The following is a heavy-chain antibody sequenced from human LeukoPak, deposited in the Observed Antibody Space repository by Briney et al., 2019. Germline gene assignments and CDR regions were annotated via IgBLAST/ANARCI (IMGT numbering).Heavy chain of an antibody. Sequence: GGSLRLSCAASGFTFSSYAMSWVRQAPGKGLEWVSAISGSGGSTYYADSVKGRFTISRDNSKNTLYLQMNSLRAEDTAVYYCAKDQGDPRHTVVVTNFDYWGQGTLVTVSS. J-gene: IGHJ4*02. CDR1: GFTFSSYA. V-gene: IGHV3-23*01. CDR3: AKDQGDPRHTVVVTNFDY. CDR2: ISGSGGST. D-gene: IGHD3-22*01.